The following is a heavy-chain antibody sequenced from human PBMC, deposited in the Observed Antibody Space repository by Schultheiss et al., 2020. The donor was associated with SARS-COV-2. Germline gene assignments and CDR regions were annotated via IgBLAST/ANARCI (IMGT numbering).Heavy chain of an antibody. CDR2: MSDDGSNK. CDR1: GFTFSRYG. Sequence: GGSLRLSCAASGFTFSRYGMHWVRQAPGKGLEWVAVMSDDGSNKYYADSVKGRFTMSRDNPKNTLYVQMKSLRAEDTAVYYCAKDQFATTYYYDSSGSLDYWGQGTLVTVSS. CDR3: AKDQFATTYYYDSSGSLDY. V-gene: IGHV3-30*18. J-gene: IGHJ4*02. D-gene: IGHD3-22*01.